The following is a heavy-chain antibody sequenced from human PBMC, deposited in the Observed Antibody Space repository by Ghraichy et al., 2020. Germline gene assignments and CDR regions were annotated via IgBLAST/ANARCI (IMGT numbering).Heavy chain of an antibody. CDR2: IEYSGST. D-gene: IGHD3-22*01. V-gene: IGHV4-39*01. J-gene: IGHJ6*02. CDR3: ARRGYYYDSSGYSYYYGMDV. Sequence: SETLSLTCSVSGGSISRSSYYWGWIRQPPGKGLEWIGSIEYSGSTYYNPSLKSRVTISVDTSKNQFSLKLSSVTAADTAVYYCARRGYYYDSSGYSYYYGMDVWGQGTTVTVSS. CDR1: GGSISRSSYY.